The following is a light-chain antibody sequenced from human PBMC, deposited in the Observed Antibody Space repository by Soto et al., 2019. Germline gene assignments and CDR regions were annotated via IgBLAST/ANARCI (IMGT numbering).Light chain of an antibody. CDR1: SNDVGAYNS. Sequence: QSALTQPASVSGSPGQSITISCTGTSNDVGAYNSVSWYQQHPGKAPELVIYEVTKRPSGVSNRFSGSKSGDTASLTISGLQAEDAADYYCSSYTLTTTLFGGGTKVTVL. J-gene: IGLJ2*01. CDR3: SSYTLTTTL. CDR2: EVT. V-gene: IGLV2-14*01.